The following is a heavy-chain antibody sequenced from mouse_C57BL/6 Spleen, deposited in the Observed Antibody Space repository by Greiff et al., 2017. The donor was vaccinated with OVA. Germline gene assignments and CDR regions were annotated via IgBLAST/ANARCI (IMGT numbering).Heavy chain of an antibody. CDR1: GYTFTSYW. J-gene: IGHJ2*01. Sequence: QLQQPGAELVMPGASVKLSCKASGYTFTSYWMHWVKQRPGQGLEWIGEIDPSDSYTNYNQKFKGKSTLTVDKSSSTAYMQLSSLTSEDSAVYYCARDSSGYFDYWGQGTTLTVSS. CDR2: IDPSDSYT. D-gene: IGHD3-2*02. V-gene: IGHV1-69*01. CDR3: ARDSSGYFDY.